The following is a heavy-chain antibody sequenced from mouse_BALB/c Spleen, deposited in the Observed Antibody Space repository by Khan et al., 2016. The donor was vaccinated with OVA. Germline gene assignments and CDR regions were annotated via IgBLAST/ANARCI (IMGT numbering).Heavy chain of an antibody. CDR1: GYSITSDYV. CDR3: SRSVTIPAVVATDFDY. J-gene: IGHJ2*01. V-gene: IGHV3-2*02. D-gene: IGHD1-1*01. Sequence: EVQLVESGPGLVKPSQSLSLTCTVTGYSITSDYVWYWIRKLPGNKLEWMGYISYSGRTSYNPSLKSRISITRDTSKNQFFLQLNSVTTEDSATFYCSRSVTIPAVVATDFDYWGQGTTLTVSS. CDR2: ISYSGRT.